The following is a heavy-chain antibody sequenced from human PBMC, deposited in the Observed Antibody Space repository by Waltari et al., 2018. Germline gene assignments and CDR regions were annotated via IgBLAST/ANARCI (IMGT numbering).Heavy chain of an antibody. D-gene: IGHD3-22*01. V-gene: IGHV4-30-4*08. CDR2: IYYSGST. Sequence: QVQLQESGPGLVKASQTLSLTCTVSGGSIRRGDYYWSWIRQPPGKGLEWIGYIYYSGSTYYNPSLKSRVTISVDTSKNQFSLKLSSVTAADTAVYYCARGSRVVVGFDYWGQGTLVTVSS. CDR1: GGSIRRGDYY. CDR3: ARGSRVVVGFDY. J-gene: IGHJ4*02.